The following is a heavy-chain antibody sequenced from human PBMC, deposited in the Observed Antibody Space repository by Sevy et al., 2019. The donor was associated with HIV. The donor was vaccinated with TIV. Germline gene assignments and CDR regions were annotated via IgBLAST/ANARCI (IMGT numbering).Heavy chain of an antibody. V-gene: IGHV3-13*01. D-gene: IGHD5-12*01. CDR1: GFTFSSYD. J-gene: IGHJ6*02. CDR2: IGSGGDA. CDR3: ARSGGYSDYGMDV. Sequence: GGSLRLSCGASGFTFSSYDMHWVRQAVGKGLEWVSGIGSGGDAYYPGSVKGRFTISRENAKNSLYLQINSLRAGDTAVYYCARSGGYSDYGMDVWGQGTTVTVSS.